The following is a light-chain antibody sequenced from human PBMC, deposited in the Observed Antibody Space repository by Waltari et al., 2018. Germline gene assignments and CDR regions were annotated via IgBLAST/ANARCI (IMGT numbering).Light chain of an antibody. J-gene: IGKJ1*01. CDR1: QNVSYSSDRRRC. V-gene: IGKV4-1*01. CDR2: WGS. CDR3: LQFYTIPPT. Sequence: DIVMTQSPASLAVSLGERATINCKASQNVSYSSDRRRCIAWYQQKSGQAPKLLIYWGSVRESGVPDRFSGSGSGADFSLTISGLQAEDVAVYYCLQFYTIPPTFGPGTRVDLK.